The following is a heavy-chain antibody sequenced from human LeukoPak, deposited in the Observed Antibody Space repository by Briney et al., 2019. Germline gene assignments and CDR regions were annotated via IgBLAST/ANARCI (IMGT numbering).Heavy chain of an antibody. Sequence: GGSLRLSCAVSGFTFSAYGMHWVRQAPGKGLEWVAFIRYDGSNKYYAVSVRGRFTISRDNSKNTLYLQMYSLRAEDTAVYYCAKDESVYCSSTSCYELRYWGQGTLVTVSS. J-gene: IGHJ4*02. D-gene: IGHD2-2*01. CDR3: AKDESVYCSSTSCYELRY. V-gene: IGHV3-30*02. CDR1: GFTFSAYG. CDR2: IRYDGSNK.